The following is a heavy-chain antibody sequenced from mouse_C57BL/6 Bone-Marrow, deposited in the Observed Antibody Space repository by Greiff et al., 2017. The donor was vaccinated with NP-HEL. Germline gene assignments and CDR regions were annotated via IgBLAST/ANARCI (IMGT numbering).Heavy chain of an antibody. CDR1: GYTFTSYW. Sequence: QVQLQQPGAELVRPGSSVKLSCKASGYTFTSYWMHWVKQRPIQGLEWIGNIDPSDSETHSNQKFKDKATLTVDKSSSTAYMQLSSLTSEDSAVYYCARSRWLPWYFDVWGTGTTVTVSS. CDR3: ARSRWLPWYFDV. V-gene: IGHV1-52*01. CDR2: IDPSDSET. J-gene: IGHJ1*03. D-gene: IGHD2-3*01.